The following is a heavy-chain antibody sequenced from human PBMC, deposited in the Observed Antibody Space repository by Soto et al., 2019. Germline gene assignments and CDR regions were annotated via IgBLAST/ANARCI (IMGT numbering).Heavy chain of an antibody. CDR1: GFTFRNYA. Sequence: QVQLVESGGGVVQPGRSLRVSCAASGFTFRNYAIHWVRQAPGKGLEWVAVISFDGRNKYYADSEKGRFTPSRDNSKKALYLQMTSPRAADTAVYYCQRGADIAARPEGDYYYGVDAGGQLTSVTLSS. V-gene: IGHV3-30*04. D-gene: IGHD6-6*01. CDR2: ISFDGRNK. CDR3: QRGADIAARPEGDYYYGVDA. J-gene: IGHJ6*02.